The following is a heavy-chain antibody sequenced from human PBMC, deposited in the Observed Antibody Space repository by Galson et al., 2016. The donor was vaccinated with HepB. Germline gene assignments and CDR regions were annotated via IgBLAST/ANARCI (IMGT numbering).Heavy chain of an antibody. Sequence: SLRLSCAASGFPFRSYAMSWVRQAPGKGLEWVSAISGSGGSTYYAGSVKGRFTISRDNSKNTLYLQMNSLRAEDTAIYYCAKDHSSNWYAYYYYYMDVWGEGTPFTVSS. CDR3: AKDHSSNWYAYYYYYMDV. J-gene: IGHJ6*03. D-gene: IGHD6-13*01. CDR2: ISGSGGST. V-gene: IGHV3-23*01. CDR1: GFPFRSYA.